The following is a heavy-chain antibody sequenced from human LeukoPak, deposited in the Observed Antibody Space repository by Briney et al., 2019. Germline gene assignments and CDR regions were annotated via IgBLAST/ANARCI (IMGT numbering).Heavy chain of an antibody. V-gene: IGHV1-46*01. D-gene: IGHD2-21*01. J-gene: IGHJ5*02. CDR2: INPRGDIT. Sequence: ASVKVSCKTYGSTFTWFLIHWVRQAPGQGLEWVGTINPRGDITSYAQRFQGRVTLTEDTSTSTFYMELSSLTSDDTAVYFCARPAYCDGTNCGYWHDPWGPGTLVTVSS. CDR3: ARPAYCDGTNCGYWHDP. CDR1: GSTFTWFL.